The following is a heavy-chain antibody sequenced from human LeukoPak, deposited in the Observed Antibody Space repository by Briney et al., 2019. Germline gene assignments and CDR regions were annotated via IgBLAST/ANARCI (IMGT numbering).Heavy chain of an antibody. CDR2: ISYDGSNK. Sequence: PGRSLRLSCAASGFTFSSYGMHWVRQAPGKGLEWVAVISYDGSNKYYADSVKGRFTISRDNSKNTLYLQMNSLRAEDTAVYYRPKDGGGGSNSSSWTDNWFDPWGQGTLVTVSS. J-gene: IGHJ5*02. D-gene: IGHD6-13*01. CDR1: GFTFSSYG. V-gene: IGHV3-30*18. CDR3: PKDGGGGSNSSSWTDNWFDP.